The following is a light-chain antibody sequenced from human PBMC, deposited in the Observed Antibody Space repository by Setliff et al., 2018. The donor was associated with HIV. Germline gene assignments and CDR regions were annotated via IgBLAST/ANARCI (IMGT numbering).Light chain of an antibody. J-gene: IGLJ3*02. V-gene: IGLV2-11*01. CDR2: DVS. CDR3: CSFAGSYTWV. Sequence: QSALTRPRSVSGSPGQSVIISCTGTSSDVGGYNFVSWYQHHPGKAPKLMISDVSKRPSGVPDRFSGSKSGNTASLTISGLQAGDEADYYCCSFAGSYTWVFGGGTKVTVL. CDR1: SSDVGGYNF.